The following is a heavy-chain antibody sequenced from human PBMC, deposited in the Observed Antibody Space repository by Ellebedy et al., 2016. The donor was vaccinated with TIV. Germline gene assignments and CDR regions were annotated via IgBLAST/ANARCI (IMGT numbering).Heavy chain of an antibody. CDR2: IRQDASEK. J-gene: IGHJ3*02. D-gene: IGHD3-22*01. CDR3: ARDRGGQYSSDGYYDAFDI. Sequence: GESLKISCVASGSTLSTYWMTWFRQAPGKGLEWVANIRQDASEKYYVDSVKGRFTISRDNAKNSLYLQMNSLRAEDTAVYYCARDRGGQYSSDGYYDAFDIWGQGTMVTVS. CDR1: GSTLSTYW. V-gene: IGHV3-7*01.